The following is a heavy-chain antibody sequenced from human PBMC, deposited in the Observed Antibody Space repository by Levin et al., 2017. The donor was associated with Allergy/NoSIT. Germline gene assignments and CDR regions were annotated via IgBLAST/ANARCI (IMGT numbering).Heavy chain of an antibody. D-gene: IGHD6-13*01. CDR2: IDTNTGNP. V-gene: IGHV7-4-1*02. J-gene: IGHJ4*02. CDR1: GYTFTSYA. CDR3: ARVEAAAGTVY. Sequence: GESLKISCKASGYTFTSYAMNWVRQAPGQGLEWMGWIDTNTGNPTYAQGFTGRFVFSLDTSVSTAYLQISSLKAEDTAVYYCARVEAAAGTVYWGQGTLVTVSS.